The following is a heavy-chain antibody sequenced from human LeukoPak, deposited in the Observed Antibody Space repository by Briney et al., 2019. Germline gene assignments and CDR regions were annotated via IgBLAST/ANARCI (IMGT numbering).Heavy chain of an antibody. Sequence: ASVKVSCKASGGTFSSYAISWVRQAPGQGLEWMGGIIPIFGTANYAQKFQGRVTTTADKSTSTAYMELSSLRSEDTAVYYCASSSSPFYWFDPWGQGTLVTVSS. CDR3: ASSSSPFYWFDP. D-gene: IGHD6-6*01. CDR2: IIPIFGTA. V-gene: IGHV1-69*06. J-gene: IGHJ5*02. CDR1: GGTFSSYA.